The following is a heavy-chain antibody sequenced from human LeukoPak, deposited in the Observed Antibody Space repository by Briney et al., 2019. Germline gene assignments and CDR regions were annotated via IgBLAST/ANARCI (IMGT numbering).Heavy chain of an antibody. J-gene: IGHJ5*02. CDR1: GFPFTNYW. Sequence: GGSLRLSCAASGFPFTNYWMNWVRQPPGKGLEWVANISPDGREKKYVDSLKGRFTISRDNAKNSVFLQMNSLTAEDTAVYFCARPTDEFRLDLWGQGTLVTVSS. CDR2: ISPDGREK. V-gene: IGHV3-7*01. D-gene: IGHD4-11*01. CDR3: ARPTDEFRLDL.